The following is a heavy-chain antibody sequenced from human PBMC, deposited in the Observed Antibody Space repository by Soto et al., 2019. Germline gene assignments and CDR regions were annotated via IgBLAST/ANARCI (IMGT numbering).Heavy chain of an antibody. V-gene: IGHV1-46*01. CDR3: AREMATTYYFDY. D-gene: IGHD5-12*01. CDR2: INPSGGST. J-gene: IGHJ4*02. CDR1: GYTFTSYY. Sequence: ASVKVSCKASGYTFTSYYMHWVRQAPGQGLEWMGIINPSGGSTSYAQKFRGRVTMTRDTSTSTVYMELSSLRSEDTAVYYCAREMATTYYFDYWGQGTLVTVSS.